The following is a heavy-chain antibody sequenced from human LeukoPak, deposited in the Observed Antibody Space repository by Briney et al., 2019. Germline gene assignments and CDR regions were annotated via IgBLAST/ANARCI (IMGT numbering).Heavy chain of an antibody. J-gene: IGHJ3*02. V-gene: IGHV3-53*01. CDR1: GFTVSSNY. CDR2: IYSGGST. CDR3: ARHYQLLEGDAFDI. D-gene: IGHD2-2*01. Sequence: GGSLRLSCAASGFTVSSNYMSWVRQAPGKGLEWVSVIYSGGSTYYADSVKGRFTISRDNSKNTLYLQMNSLRAEDTAVYYCARHYQLLEGDAFDIWGQGTMVTVSS.